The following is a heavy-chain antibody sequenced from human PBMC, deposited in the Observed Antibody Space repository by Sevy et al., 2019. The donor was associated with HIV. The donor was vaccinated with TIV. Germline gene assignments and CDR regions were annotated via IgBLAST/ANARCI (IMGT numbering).Heavy chain of an antibody. Sequence: ASVKVSCKASGYTFTGYYMHWVRQAPGQGLEWMGWINPNSGGTNYAQKFQGRVTMTRDTSISTAYMELSRLRSDDTDVYYCARAAQYCSGGSCYGPGDYYYGMDVWGQGTTVTVSS. CDR1: GYTFTGYY. D-gene: IGHD2-15*01. CDR3: ARAAQYCSGGSCYGPGDYYYGMDV. CDR2: INPNSGGT. J-gene: IGHJ6*02. V-gene: IGHV1-2*02.